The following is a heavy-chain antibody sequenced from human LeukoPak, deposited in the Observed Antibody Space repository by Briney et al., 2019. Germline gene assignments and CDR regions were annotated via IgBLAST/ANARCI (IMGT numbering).Heavy chain of an antibody. CDR3: ARVLQWGYSSP. J-gene: IGHJ4*02. CDR1: GFSISSGDYY. Sequence: SETLSLSCAVSGFSISSGDYYWSWIRQPPGKGLEWIGYIYYSGSTYYNPSLKSRVTISVDTSKNQFSLKLSSVTAADTAVYYCARVLQWGYSSPWGQGTLVTVSS. CDR2: IYYSGST. D-gene: IGHD5-18*01. V-gene: IGHV4-30-4*08.